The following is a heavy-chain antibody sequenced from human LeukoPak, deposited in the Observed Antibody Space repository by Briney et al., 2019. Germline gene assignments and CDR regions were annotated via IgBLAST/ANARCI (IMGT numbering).Heavy chain of an antibody. V-gene: IGHV3-23*01. D-gene: IGHD3-3*01. Sequence: GGSLRLSCAASGFTFSSYAMSWVRQAPGKGLEWVSAISGSGGSTYYADSVKGRFTISKDNSKNTLYLQMNSLRAEDTAVYYCAKDRITIFGVVRNFDYWGQGTLVTVSS. CDR2: ISGSGGST. CDR1: GFTFSSYA. CDR3: AKDRITIFGVVRNFDY. J-gene: IGHJ4*02.